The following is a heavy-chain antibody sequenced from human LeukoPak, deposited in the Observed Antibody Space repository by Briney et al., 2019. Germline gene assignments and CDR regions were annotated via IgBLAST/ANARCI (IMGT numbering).Heavy chain of an antibody. Sequence: GGSLRLSCAASGFTFDDYAMPWVRQAPGKGLEWVSGISWNSGSIGYADSVKGRFTISRDNAKNSLYLQMNSLRAEDTALYYCAKGRDIVATTSFDYWGQGTLVTVSS. V-gene: IGHV3-9*01. CDR1: GFTFDDYA. CDR3: AKGRDIVATTSFDY. D-gene: IGHD5-12*01. J-gene: IGHJ4*02. CDR2: ISWNSGSI.